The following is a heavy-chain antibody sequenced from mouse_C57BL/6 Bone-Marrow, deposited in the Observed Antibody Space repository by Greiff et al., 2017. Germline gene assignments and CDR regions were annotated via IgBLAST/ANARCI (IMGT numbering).Heavy chain of an antibody. J-gene: IGHJ1*03. V-gene: IGHV5-15*01. CDR2: ISNLAYSI. D-gene: IGHD1-1*01. CDR1: GFTFSDYG. Sequence: EVNVVESGGGLVQPGGSLKLSCAASGFTFSDYGMAWVRQAPRKGPEWVAFISNLAYSIYYADTVTGRFTISRENAKNTLYLEMSSLRSEDTAMYYCARRGYYYGSSSSWYFDVWGTGTTVTVSS. CDR3: ARRGYYYGSSSSWYFDV.